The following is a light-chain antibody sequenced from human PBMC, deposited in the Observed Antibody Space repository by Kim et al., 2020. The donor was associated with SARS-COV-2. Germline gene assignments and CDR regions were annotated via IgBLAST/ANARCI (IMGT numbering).Light chain of an antibody. J-gene: IGKJ5*01. CDR1: QSVSTW. CDR2: GAS. V-gene: IGKV1-5*01. Sequence: DIQMTQSPSTLSAAVGDRVTITCRASQSVSTWLAWYQQKPGKAPKLLIYGASILETGVPSRFSGSGSATEFTLTINNLQPDDFATYCCQQYNTYPITFGPGTRLEIK. CDR3: QQYNTYPIT.